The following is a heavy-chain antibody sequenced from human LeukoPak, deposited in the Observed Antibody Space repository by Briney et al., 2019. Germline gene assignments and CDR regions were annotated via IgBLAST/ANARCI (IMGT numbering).Heavy chain of an antibody. CDR2: IYHSGST. V-gene: IGHV4-38-2*02. Sequence: SSETLSLTCTVSGYSISSGYYWGWIRQPPGKGLEWIGSIYHSGSTYYNPSLKSRVTISVDTSKNQFSLKLSSVTAADTAVYYCARDRSGSYLGYFDYWGQGTQVTVSS. CDR1: GYSISSGYY. J-gene: IGHJ4*02. D-gene: IGHD1-26*01. CDR3: ARDRSGSYLGYFDY.